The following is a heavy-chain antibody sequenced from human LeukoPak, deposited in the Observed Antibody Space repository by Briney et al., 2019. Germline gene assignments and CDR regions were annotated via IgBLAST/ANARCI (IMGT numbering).Heavy chain of an antibody. CDR1: GFTFSSYG. J-gene: IGHJ4*02. CDR2: IRYDGSNK. Sequence: PGGSLRLSCAASGFTFSSYGMHWVRQAPGKGLEWVAFIRYDGSNKYYADSVKGRFTISRDNSKNTLYLQMNSLRAEDTAVYYCAKDRSGSYYRFDYWGQGTLVTVSP. CDR3: AKDRSGSYYRFDY. D-gene: IGHD1-26*01. V-gene: IGHV3-30*02.